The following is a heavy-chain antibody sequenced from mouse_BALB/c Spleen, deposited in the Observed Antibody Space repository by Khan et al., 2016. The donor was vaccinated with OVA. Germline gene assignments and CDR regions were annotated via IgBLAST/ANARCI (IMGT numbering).Heavy chain of an antibody. V-gene: IGHV9-1*02. CDR2: INTYTGEP. CDR1: GYTFTNYG. Sequence: QIQLVQSGPELKKPGETVKISCKASGYTFTNYGMNWVKQAPGKGLKWMGWINTYTGEPTYADDFKGRFAFSLETSATTAYLQINNLKNEDMATYFCARGLIYYGSCFAYWGQGTLVTVSA. J-gene: IGHJ3*01. CDR3: ARGLIYYGSCFAY. D-gene: IGHD1-1*01.